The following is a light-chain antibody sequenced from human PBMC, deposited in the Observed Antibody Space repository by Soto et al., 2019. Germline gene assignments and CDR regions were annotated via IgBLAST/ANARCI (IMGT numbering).Light chain of an antibody. CDR1: QSVSSY. Sequence: EIGLTQSPATLSVSPGERATLSCRASQSVSSYLAWYQQKPGQAPRLLIYDASNRATGIPARFSGSGSGTDFTLTISRREPYDFAVYYCQQHCRSSPTFGQGTKVDIK. CDR3: QQHCRSSPT. CDR2: DAS. V-gene: IGKV3-11*01. J-gene: IGKJ1*01.